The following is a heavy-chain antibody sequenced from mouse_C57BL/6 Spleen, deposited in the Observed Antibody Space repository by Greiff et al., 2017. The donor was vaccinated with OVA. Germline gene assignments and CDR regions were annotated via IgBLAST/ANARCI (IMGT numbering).Heavy chain of an antibody. Sequence: VQLQQSGAELVKPGASVKLSCKASGYTFTSYWMQWVKQRPGQGLAWIGEIDPSDSYTNYNQKFKGKATLTVDTSSSTAYMQLSSLTSEDSAVYYCARGGRPSMDYWGQGTSVTVSS. V-gene: IGHV1-50*01. CDR3: ARGGRPSMDY. CDR1: GYTFTSYW. J-gene: IGHJ4*01. CDR2: IDPSDSYT.